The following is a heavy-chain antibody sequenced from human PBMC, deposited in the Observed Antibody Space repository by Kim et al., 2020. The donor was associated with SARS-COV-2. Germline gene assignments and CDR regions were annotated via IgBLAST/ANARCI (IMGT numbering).Heavy chain of an antibody. CDR2: SIIVGAP. CDR1: GGSISSSSYY. CDR3: ARASRLITIFGVIGDNWFDP. V-gene: IGHV4-39*01. Sequence: SETLSLTCTVSGGSISSSSYYWGWIRQPQGRGWSGLGVSIIVGAPTTTRSSRVESPSVDTSKNQFSLKLSSVTAADTAVYYCARASRLITIFGVIGDNWFDPWGQGTLVTVSS. D-gene: IGHD3-3*01. J-gene: IGHJ5*02.